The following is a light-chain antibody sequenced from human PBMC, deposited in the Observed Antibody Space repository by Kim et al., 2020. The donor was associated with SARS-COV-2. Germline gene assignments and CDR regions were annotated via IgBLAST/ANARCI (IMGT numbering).Light chain of an antibody. J-gene: IGKJ1*01. CDR1: QSISSY. CDR2: AAS. Sequence: DIQMTQSPSSLSASVGNRVTITCRASQSISSYLNWYQQKPGKAPKLLIYAASSLQSGVPSRFSGSGSGTDFTLTIRSLQPEDFSTYYCQQSYSTPRTFGQGTKVDIK. CDR3: QQSYSTPRT. V-gene: IGKV1-39*01.